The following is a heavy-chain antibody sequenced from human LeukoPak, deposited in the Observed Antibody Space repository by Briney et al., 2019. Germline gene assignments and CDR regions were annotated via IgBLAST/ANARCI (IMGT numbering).Heavy chain of an antibody. V-gene: IGHV4-34*01. J-gene: IGHJ6*02. CDR3: ATLVVTAQVDV. CDR1: GGSFSGYY. Sequence: SETLSLTCAVYGGSFSGYYWSWIRQPPGKGLEWIGEINHSGSTNYNPSLKSRVTISVDTSKNQFSLKLSSVTAADTAVYYCATLVVTAQVDVWGQGTTVTVSS. CDR2: INHSGST. D-gene: IGHD2-21*02.